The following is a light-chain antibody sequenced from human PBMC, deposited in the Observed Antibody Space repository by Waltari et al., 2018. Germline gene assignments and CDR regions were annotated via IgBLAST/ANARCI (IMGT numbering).Light chain of an antibody. J-gene: IGLJ3*02. Sequence: QSGLTQPPSASGTPGQRVTISCSASGSIIENSPVNWYLQLPGTAPKLVIYFNTERPSGVPDRVSGSRSGTSASLVISGLQSEDEGDYFCETWDGGLNGPVFGGGTRLTVL. CDR1: GSIIENSP. V-gene: IGLV1-44*01. CDR2: FNT. CDR3: ETWDGGLNGPV.